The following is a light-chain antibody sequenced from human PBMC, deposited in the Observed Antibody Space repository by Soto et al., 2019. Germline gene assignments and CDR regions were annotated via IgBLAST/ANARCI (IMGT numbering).Light chain of an antibody. J-gene: IGLJ2*01. V-gene: IGLV2-14*01. CDR3: SSYVNYNTFVI. CDR2: EVS. Sequence: QSALTQPASVSGSPGQSITISCTGTSRDVGGYNYVSWHQQHPGKAPKVIITEVSNRPSGVSNRFSGSKSGNTASLTISGLQAEDEAHYYCSSYVNYNTFVIFGGGTKLTVL. CDR1: SRDVGGYNY.